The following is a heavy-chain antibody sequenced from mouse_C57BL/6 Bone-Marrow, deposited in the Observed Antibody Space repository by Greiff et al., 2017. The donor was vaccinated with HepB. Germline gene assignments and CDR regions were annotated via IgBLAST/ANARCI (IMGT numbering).Heavy chain of an antibody. D-gene: IGHD1-1*01. J-gene: IGHJ2*01. CDR3: SRDYYGSDYFDY. CDR2: VSYDGSN. Sequence: EVQVVESGPGLVKPSQSLSLTCSVTGYSITSGYYWNWIRQFPGNKLEWMGYVSYDGSNNYNPSLKNRISITRDTSKNQFFLKLNSVTTEDTATCYCSRDYYGSDYFDYWGQGTTLTVSS. CDR1: GYSITSGYY. V-gene: IGHV3-6*01.